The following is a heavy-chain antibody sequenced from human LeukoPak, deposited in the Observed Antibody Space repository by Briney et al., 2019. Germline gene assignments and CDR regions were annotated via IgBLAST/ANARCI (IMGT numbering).Heavy chain of an antibody. Sequence: SETLSLTCTVSGGSISSGSYYWSWIRQPAGKGLEWIGSIYYSGSTYYNPSLKSRVTISLDTSKNQFSLKLSSVTAADTAVYYCASDAEGYYYMDVWGKGTTVTVSS. J-gene: IGHJ6*03. CDR2: IYYSGST. CDR3: ASDAEGYYYMDV. V-gene: IGHV4-39*07. CDR1: GGSISSGSYY.